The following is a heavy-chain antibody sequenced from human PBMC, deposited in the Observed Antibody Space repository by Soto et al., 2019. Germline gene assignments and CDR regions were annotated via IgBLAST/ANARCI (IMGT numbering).Heavy chain of an antibody. CDR1: GYSFTNYG. CDR3: ARDRGVAPRVAGNTHYYYYMDV. D-gene: IGHD6-19*01. Sequence: QDQLVQSGAEVKKPGASVTVSCKASGYSFTNYGITWVRQAPGQGLEWMGWISGVNGNTHYAQKLQGRVTMTTDASTSTAYMELRSLRSDDTAVYYCARDRGVAPRVAGNTHYYYYMDVWGKGTTVTVSS. V-gene: IGHV1-18*01. J-gene: IGHJ6*03. CDR2: ISGVNGNT.